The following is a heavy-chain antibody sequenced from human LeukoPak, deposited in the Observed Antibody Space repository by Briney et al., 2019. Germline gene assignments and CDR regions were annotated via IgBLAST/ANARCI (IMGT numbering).Heavy chain of an antibody. V-gene: IGHV1-46*01. Sequence: ASVKVSCKASGYIFISYYIHWVRQAPEQGLEWMGVINPSDGGTNYAQRFQGRVTMTRDTSTSTVYMEVSSLTSDDTAVYYCVRDVAREFDFWGQGSLVTVSS. D-gene: IGHD5-24*01. CDR1: GYIFISYY. J-gene: IGHJ4*02. CDR3: VRDVAREFDF. CDR2: INPSDGGT.